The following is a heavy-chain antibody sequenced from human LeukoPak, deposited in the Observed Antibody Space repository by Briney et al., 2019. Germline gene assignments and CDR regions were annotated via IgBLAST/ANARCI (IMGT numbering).Heavy chain of an antibody. CDR1: GFTFSTYW. CDR3: AKCSITCFANAFYF. D-gene: IGHD2-2*01. CDR2: INSDGSST. Sequence: PGGSLRLSCAASGFTFSTYWMHWVRQAPGKGLVWVSRINSDGSSTSYADSVKGRFTISRDNAKNTLYLQMNSLRAEDTAAYYCAKCSITCFANAFYFWGQGTMVTVSS. J-gene: IGHJ3*01. V-gene: IGHV3-74*01.